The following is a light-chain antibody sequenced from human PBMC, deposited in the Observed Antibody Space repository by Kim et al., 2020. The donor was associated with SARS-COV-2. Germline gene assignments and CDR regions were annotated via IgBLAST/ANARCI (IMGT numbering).Light chain of an antibody. CDR1: SSDVGGYNY. CDR3: SSYTSSSTWV. Sequence: GQSITISCTGTSSDVGGYNYVSWCQQHPGKAPKLMIYDVTKWPSGVSSRFSGSKSGNTASLTISGLQAEDEADYYCSSYTSSSTWVFGGGTKLTV. J-gene: IGLJ3*02. V-gene: IGLV2-14*03. CDR2: DVT.